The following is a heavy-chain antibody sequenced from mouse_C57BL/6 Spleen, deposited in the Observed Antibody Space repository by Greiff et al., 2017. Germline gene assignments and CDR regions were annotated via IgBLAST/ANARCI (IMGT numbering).Heavy chain of an antibody. CDR1: GYTFTDYE. V-gene: IGHV1-15*01. Sequence: QVQLQQSGAELVRPGASVTLSCKASGYTFTDYEMHWVKQTPVHGLEWIGAIDPETGGTAYNQKFKGKAILTADQSSSTAYMELRRLTSEDSADYYCTRDWDDWGQGTTLTVSS. J-gene: IGHJ2*01. CDR3: TRDWDD. D-gene: IGHD4-1*01. CDR2: IDPETGGT.